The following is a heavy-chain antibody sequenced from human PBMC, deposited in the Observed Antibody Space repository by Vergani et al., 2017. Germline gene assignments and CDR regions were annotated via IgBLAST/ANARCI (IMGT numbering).Heavy chain of an antibody. J-gene: IGHJ6*02. D-gene: IGHD6-25*01. CDR3: ASKAANDGYDYYGMDV. V-gene: IGHV4-59*01. CDR2: IYYSGST. Sequence: QVQLQESGPGLVKPSQTLSLTCTVSGGSISSYYWSWIRQPPGEGLEWMGEIYYSGSTNYNPSLKSRFTISVETSKNQFSLKLSSVTAADTAVYYCASKAANDGYDYYGMDVWGQGP. CDR1: GGSISSYY.